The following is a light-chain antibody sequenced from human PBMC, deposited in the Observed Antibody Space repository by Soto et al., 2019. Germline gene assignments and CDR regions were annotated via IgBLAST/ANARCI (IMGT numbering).Light chain of an antibody. CDR1: SSDVGGYNY. CDR2: HVT. Sequence: QSVLTQPASVSGSPGQSITISCTGTSSDVGGYNYVSWYQHHPGKAPKLMIYHVTVRPSGVSNRFSGSKSDDTASLTISGLQAEDEADYYCASFTSAYSYVVGTGTKLTVL. CDR3: ASFTSAYSYV. V-gene: IGLV2-14*03. J-gene: IGLJ1*01.